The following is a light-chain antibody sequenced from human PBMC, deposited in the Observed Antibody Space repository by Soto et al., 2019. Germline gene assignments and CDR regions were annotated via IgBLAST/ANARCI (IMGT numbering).Light chain of an antibody. Sequence: QSALTQPRSVSGSPGQSVTISCTGTSSDVGAYNYVSWYQQHPGKSPKLIIYDVTKRPSGVPDRFSGSKSGDTASLTISGLRAEDEADYFCCSYAGSYTYVFGTGTKVTVL. CDR2: DVT. CDR1: SSDVGAYNY. CDR3: CSYAGSYTYV. V-gene: IGLV2-11*01. J-gene: IGLJ1*01.